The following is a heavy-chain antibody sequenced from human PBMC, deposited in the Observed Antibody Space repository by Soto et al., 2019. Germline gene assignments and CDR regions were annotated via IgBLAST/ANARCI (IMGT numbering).Heavy chain of an antibody. V-gene: IGHV4-34*01. CDR3: ARGRDGSGAS. D-gene: IGHD2-15*01. CDR1: GGSLSGNY. J-gene: IGHJ5*02. CDR2: INPSGNT. Sequence: QVQLQQWGAGLLKPSETLSLTCAVYGGSLSGNYWSWIRQPPGEGLEWIGEINPSGNTNYSPSLKSRATISADTSKNQFSLKLSSVIAADTAVYYCARGRDGSGASWGQGTLVTVSS.